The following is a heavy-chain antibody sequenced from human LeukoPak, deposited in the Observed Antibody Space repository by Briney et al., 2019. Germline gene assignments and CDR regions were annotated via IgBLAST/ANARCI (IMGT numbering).Heavy chain of an antibody. V-gene: IGHV4-34*01. D-gene: IGHD5-18*01. Sequence: SETLSLTCAVYGGSFSGYYWSWIRQPPGKGLEWIGEINHSGSTNYNPSLKSRVTISVDTSKNQFSLKLSSVTAADTAVFYCARLGGYSYGYLDYWGQGTLVTVSS. CDR1: GGSFSGYY. J-gene: IGHJ4*02. CDR3: ARLGGYSYGYLDY. CDR2: INHSGST.